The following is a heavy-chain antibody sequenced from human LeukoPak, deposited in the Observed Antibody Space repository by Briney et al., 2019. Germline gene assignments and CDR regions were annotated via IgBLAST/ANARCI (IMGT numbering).Heavy chain of an antibody. CDR1: GGSISSYY. D-gene: IGHD3-3*01. Sequence: SETLSLTCTVSGGSISSYYWSWIRQPPGKGLEWIGYIYYSGSTNYNPSLKSRVTISVDTSKNQFSLKLSSVTAADTAVYYCARVKGVRFLEWLLKGGYHYMDVWGKGTTVTVSS. CDR3: ARVKGVRFLEWLLKGGYHYMDV. CDR2: IYYSGST. J-gene: IGHJ6*03. V-gene: IGHV4-59*01.